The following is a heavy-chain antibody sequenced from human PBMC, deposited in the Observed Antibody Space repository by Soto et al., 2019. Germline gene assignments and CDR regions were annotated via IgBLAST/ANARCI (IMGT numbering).Heavy chain of an antibody. D-gene: IGHD3-22*01. Sequence: QLQLQESGPGLVKPSETLSLTCTVSGGSISSSSYYWGWIRQPPGKGLEWIGSIYYSGSTYYNPSLKSRVTISVDTSKNQFSLKLSSVTAADTAVYYCARDGRYYDSSGYYNYWGQGTLVTVSS. CDR2: IYYSGST. CDR1: GGSISSSSYY. J-gene: IGHJ4*02. V-gene: IGHV4-39*02. CDR3: ARDGRYYDSSGYYNY.